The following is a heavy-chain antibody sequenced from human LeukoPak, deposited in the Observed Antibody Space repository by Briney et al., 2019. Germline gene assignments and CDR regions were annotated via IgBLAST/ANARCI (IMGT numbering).Heavy chain of an antibody. J-gene: IGHJ5*02. Sequence: VASVKVSCKASGYTFTSYGISWVRQAPGQGLEWMGWISAYNGNTNYAQKLQGRVTMTTDTSTSTAYMELRSLRSDDTAVYYCARDNSVEDNAWWFDPWGQGTLVIVSS. V-gene: IGHV1-18*01. D-gene: IGHD4-23*01. CDR2: ISAYNGNT. CDR1: GYTFTSYG. CDR3: ARDNSVEDNAWWFDP.